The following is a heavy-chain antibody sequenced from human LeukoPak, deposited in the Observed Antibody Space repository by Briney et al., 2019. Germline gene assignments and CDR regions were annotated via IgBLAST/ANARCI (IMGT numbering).Heavy chain of an antibody. D-gene: IGHD6-19*01. V-gene: IGHV4-61*01. J-gene: IGHJ4*02. CDR1: GGSVSSGSYY. CDR3: ARRFSSGWWTFDY. Sequence: PSETLSLTCTVSGGSVSSGSYYWSWIRQPPGKGLEWIGYIYYSGSTNYNPSLKSRVTISVDTSKNQFSLKLSSVTAADTAVYYCARRFSSGWWTFDYWGQGTLVTVSS. CDR2: IYYSGST.